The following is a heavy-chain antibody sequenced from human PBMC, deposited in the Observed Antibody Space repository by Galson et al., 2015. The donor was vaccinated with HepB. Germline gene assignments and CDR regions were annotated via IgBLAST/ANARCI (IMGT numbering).Heavy chain of an antibody. CDR1: GGTFSSYA. D-gene: IGHD3-22*01. Sequence: SVKVSCKASGGTFSSYAISWVRQAPGQGLEWMGGIIPIFGTANYAQKFQGRVTMTTDTSTSTAYMELRSLRSDDTAVYYCARIAMIVVVKGGRAFDIWGQGTMVTVSS. V-gene: IGHV1-69*05. J-gene: IGHJ3*02. CDR2: IIPIFGTA. CDR3: ARIAMIVVVKGGRAFDI.